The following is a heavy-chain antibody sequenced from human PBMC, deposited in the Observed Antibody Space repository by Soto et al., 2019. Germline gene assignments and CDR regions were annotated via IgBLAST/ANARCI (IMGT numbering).Heavy chain of an antibody. Sequence: SGPTLVNPTQTLTLTCTISGFSLSRSGVGVGWIRQPPGKAPEWLALIYWDDDKRYSPSLNMRLTITKDTSKDQVVLTMTNVDPVDTATYFCAHRSGYVRAFDIWGQGTMVTVSS. D-gene: IGHD5-12*01. CDR1: GFSLSRSGVG. J-gene: IGHJ3*02. V-gene: IGHV2-5*02. CDR3: AHRSGYVRAFDI. CDR2: IYWDDDK.